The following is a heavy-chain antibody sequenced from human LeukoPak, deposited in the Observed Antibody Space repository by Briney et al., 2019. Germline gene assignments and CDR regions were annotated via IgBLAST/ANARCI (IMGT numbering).Heavy chain of an antibody. Sequence: PGGSLRLSCAASGFTFSSYGMHWVRQAPGKGLEWVAAIWYDGSNKYYADSVKGRFTISRDNSKNTLYLQMNSLRAEDTAVYYCARRSGYSGYEFDYWPRETRVTVP. V-gene: IGHV3-33*01. D-gene: IGHD5-12*01. CDR1: GFTFSSYG. CDR3: ARRSGYSGYEFDY. J-gene: IGHJ4*02. CDR2: IWYDGSNK.